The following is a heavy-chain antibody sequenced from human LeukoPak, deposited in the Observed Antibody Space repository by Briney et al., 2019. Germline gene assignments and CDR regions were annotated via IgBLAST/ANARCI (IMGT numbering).Heavy chain of an antibody. V-gene: IGHV7-4-1*02. J-gene: IGHJ5*02. D-gene: IGHD3-9*01. CDR3: ARDLKFKRYFASTGGGYWFDP. CDR1: GYTFTSYA. CDR2: INTNTGNP. Sequence: GASVKVSCKASGYTFTSYAMNWVRQAPGQGLEWMGWINTNTGNPTYAQGFTGRFVFSLDTSVSTAYLQISSLKAEDTAVYYCARDLKFKRYFASTGGGYWFDPWGQGTLVTVSS.